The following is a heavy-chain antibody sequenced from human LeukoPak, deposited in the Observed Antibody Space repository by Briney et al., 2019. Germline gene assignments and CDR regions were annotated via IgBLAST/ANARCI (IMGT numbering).Heavy chain of an antibody. Sequence: ASVKVSCKVSGYTLTELSMHWVRQAPGKGLEWMGGFDPEDGETIYAQKFQGRVTMTEDTSTDTAYMELSSLRSEDTAVYYCATVQWLSTGYYFDYWGQGTLVTVSS. CDR1: GYTLTELS. D-gene: IGHD6-19*01. V-gene: IGHV1-24*01. J-gene: IGHJ4*02. CDR2: FDPEDGET. CDR3: ATVQWLSTGYYFDY.